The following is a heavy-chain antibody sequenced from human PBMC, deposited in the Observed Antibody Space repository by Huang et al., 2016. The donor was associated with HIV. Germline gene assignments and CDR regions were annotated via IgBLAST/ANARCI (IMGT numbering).Heavy chain of an antibody. V-gene: IGHV1-69*13. CDR2: IIPIFGKA. Sequence: QVQLVQSGAEVKKPGSSVKVSCKASGGTFSSNAISWVPQAPGQGLEWMGGIIPIFGKANYAQKFQGRVTMTADESTSTAYVELRRLRSEDTAVYYCARGPNDSSGYYDFWGQGTLVTVSS. CDR1: GGTFSSNA. D-gene: IGHD3-22*01. CDR3: ARGPNDSSGYYDF. J-gene: IGHJ4*02.